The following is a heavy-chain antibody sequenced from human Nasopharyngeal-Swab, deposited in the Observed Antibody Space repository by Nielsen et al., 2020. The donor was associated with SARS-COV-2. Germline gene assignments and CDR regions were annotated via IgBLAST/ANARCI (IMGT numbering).Heavy chain of an antibody. CDR3: AKGLSDFDWLSAIDY. Sequence: GGSLRLSCAASGFTFSRYGMHWVRQAPGKGLEWVAVISYDGSNKYYADSVKGRLTISRDNSKNTLYLQMNSLRAEDTAVYYCAKGLSDFDWLSAIDYWGQGTLVTVSS. V-gene: IGHV3-30*18. CDR1: GFTFSRYG. J-gene: IGHJ4*02. CDR2: ISYDGSNK. D-gene: IGHD3-9*01.